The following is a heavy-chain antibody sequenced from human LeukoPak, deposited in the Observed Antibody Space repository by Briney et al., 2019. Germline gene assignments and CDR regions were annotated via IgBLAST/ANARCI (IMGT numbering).Heavy chain of an antibody. CDR3: AREFDS. CDR1: GGSFISDY. V-gene: IGHV4-59*12. CDR2: VYYSGST. J-gene: IGHJ4*02. Sequence: SETLSLTCTVSGGSFISDYWNWIRQPPGKGLEWIGYVYYSGSTYYNPSLKSRVTISVDMSKNQFSLRLSSVTAADTAVYYCAREFDSWAQGTLVTVSS.